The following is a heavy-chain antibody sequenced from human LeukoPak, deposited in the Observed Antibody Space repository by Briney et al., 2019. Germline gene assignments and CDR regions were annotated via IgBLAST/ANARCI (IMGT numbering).Heavy chain of an antibody. V-gene: IGHV3-23*01. CDR3: VKGRISEDGLAF. CDR2: ISSSGNT. Sequence: GGSLRLSCAASGFTFSRSAMTWVRQTPGKGLDWVSSISSSGNTYFADSVKGRFTISRDNSKNMLYLQMNSLRAEDTAVYYCVKGRISEDGLAFWGQRTLVTVSS. D-gene: IGHD6-13*01. J-gene: IGHJ4*02. CDR1: GFTFSRSA.